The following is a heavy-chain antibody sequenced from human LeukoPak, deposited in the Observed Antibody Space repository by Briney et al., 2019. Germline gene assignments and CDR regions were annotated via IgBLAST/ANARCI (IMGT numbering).Heavy chain of an antibody. D-gene: IGHD4-23*01. J-gene: IGHJ3*02. CDR2: ISYDGSNK. Sequence: GRPLRLSCAASGFTFSSYGMHWVRQAPGKGLEWVAVISYDGSNKYYADSVKGRFTISRDNSKSTLYLQMNSLRAEGTGVYYCARDVGDTVVTGDAFDIWGQGTMVTVSS. CDR1: GFTFSSYG. CDR3: ARDVGDTVVTGDAFDI. V-gene: IGHV3-30*03.